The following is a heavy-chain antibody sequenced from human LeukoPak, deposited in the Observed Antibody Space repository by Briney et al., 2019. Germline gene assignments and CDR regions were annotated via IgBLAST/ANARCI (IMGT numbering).Heavy chain of an antibody. CDR1: GFTFSSYS. CDR2: ISSSSSYI. V-gene: IGHV3-21*01. Sequence: KPGGSLRLSCAASGFTFSSYSMDWVRQAPGKGLEWVSSISSSSSYIYYADSVKGRFTISRDNAKNSLYLQMNSLRAEDTAVYYCARVNRVVGATKAYYFDYWGQGTLVTVSS. J-gene: IGHJ4*02. CDR3: ARVNRVVGATKAYYFDY. D-gene: IGHD1-26*01.